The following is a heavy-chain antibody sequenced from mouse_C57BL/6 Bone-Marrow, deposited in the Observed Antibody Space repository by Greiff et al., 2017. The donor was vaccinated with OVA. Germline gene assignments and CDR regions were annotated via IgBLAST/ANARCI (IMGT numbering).Heavy chain of an antibody. CDR2: IYPRSGNT. V-gene: IGHV1-81*01. J-gene: IGHJ1*03. Sequence: QVQLQESGAELARPGASVKLSCKASGYTFTSYGISWVKQRTGQGLEWIGEIYPRSGNTYYNEKFKGKATLTADKSSSTAYMELRSLTSEDSAVYFCASLYDSWYFDVWGTGTTVTVSS. D-gene: IGHD2-3*01. CDR3: ASLYDSWYFDV. CDR1: GYTFTSYG.